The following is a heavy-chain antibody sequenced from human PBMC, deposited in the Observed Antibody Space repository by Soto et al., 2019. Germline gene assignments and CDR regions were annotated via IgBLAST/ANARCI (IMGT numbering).Heavy chain of an antibody. V-gene: IGHV2-5*02. CDR1: GFPLTTSGVG. D-gene: IGHD3-3*01. Sequence: QITLNESGPPVVRPTETITLTCRFSGFPLTTSGVGVGWIRQSPGSAPEWLALVYWDDDKRYSASLKSRLTLTKDTSKNQVVLTVSDLDPTDTATYYCAHRVLRTVFGLVTTTAIYFDFWGQGTPVSVSS. CDR2: VYWDDDK. J-gene: IGHJ4*02. CDR3: AHRVLRTVFGLVTTTAIYFDF.